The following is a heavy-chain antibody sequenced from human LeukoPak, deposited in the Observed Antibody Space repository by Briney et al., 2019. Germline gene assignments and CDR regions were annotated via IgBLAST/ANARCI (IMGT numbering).Heavy chain of an antibody. J-gene: IGHJ4*02. V-gene: IGHV4-61*02. CDR3: AREVVAAAGTVDY. CDR2: IYTSGST. Sequence: MASETLSLTCTVSGGSISSGSYYWSWIRQPAGKGLEWIGRIYTSGSTNYNPSLKSRVTISVDTSKNQFSLKLSSVTAADTAVYYCAREVVAAAGTVDYWGQGALVIVSS. CDR1: GGSISSGSYY. D-gene: IGHD6-13*01.